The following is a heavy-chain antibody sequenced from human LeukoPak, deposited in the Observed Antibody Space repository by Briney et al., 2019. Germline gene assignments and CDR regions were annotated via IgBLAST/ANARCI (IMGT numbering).Heavy chain of an antibody. CDR2: ISASGDTI. CDR1: GFTFSDYY. V-gene: IGHV3-11*01. Sequence: GGSLRLSCAASGFTFSDYYMGWIRQAPGKGLQWVSYISASGDTIYYSDSVKGRFTISRDNAKNSLFLQMNRLRGDDTAMYYCATEADDGTYGGSFDPSGQRTQVTVSS. J-gene: IGHJ5*02. D-gene: IGHD4-17*01. CDR3: ATEADDGTYGGSFDP.